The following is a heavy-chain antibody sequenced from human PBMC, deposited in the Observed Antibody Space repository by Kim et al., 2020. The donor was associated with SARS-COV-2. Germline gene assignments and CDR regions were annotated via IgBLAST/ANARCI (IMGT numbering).Heavy chain of an antibody. Sequence: SETLSLTCTVSGGSISSGGYYWSWIRQHPGKGLEWIGYIYYSGSTYYNPSLKSRVTISVDTSKNQFSLKLSSVTAADTTVYYCARATSTVTNYPNWFDPWGQGTLVTVSS. V-gene: IGHV4-31*03. CDR3: ARATSTVTNYPNWFDP. D-gene: IGHD4-17*01. CDR2: IYYSGST. J-gene: IGHJ5*02. CDR1: GGSISSGGYY.